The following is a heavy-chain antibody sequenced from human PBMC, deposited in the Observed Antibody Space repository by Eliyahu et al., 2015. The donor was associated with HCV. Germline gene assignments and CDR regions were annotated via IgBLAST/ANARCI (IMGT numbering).Heavy chain of an antibody. CDR3: ARGEYSSSLHWYFDL. Sequence: QVQLQESGPGLVKPSQTLSLTCTVSGGSISSGGYYWSWIRQHPGKGLEGIGYIYYRWGSYYNLSLKSRVTISVDTSKNQFSLKLSSVTAADTAVYYCARGEYSSSLHWYFDLWGRGTLVTVSS. V-gene: IGHV4-31*03. D-gene: IGHD6-6*01. CDR2: IYYRWGS. J-gene: IGHJ2*01. CDR1: GGSISSGGYY.